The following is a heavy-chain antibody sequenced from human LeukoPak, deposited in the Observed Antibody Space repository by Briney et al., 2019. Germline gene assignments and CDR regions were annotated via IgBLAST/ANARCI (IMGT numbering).Heavy chain of an antibody. CDR2: ISGSGGST. Sequence: PGGSLRLSCAASGFTFSSYAMSWVRQAPGKGLEWVSAISGSGGSTYYADSVKGRFTISRDNSKNTLYLQMNSLGAEDTAVYYCAKDRGTPDFIVVVPAAMDYWGQGTLVTVSS. J-gene: IGHJ4*02. CDR3: AKDRGTPDFIVVVPAAMDY. D-gene: IGHD2-2*01. CDR1: GFTFSSYA. V-gene: IGHV3-23*01.